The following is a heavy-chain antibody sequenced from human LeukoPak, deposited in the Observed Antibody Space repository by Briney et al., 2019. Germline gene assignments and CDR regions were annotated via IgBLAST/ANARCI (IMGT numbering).Heavy chain of an antibody. Sequence: GGSLRLSCAASGVTFTNYAMTWVRKAPGKGLEWVSGISISGGSTDYADSVKGRFTISRDNSKNTLYLQMNSLRAEDTAVYYCAKVPAGNKVEYWGQGTLVTVSS. CDR1: GVTFTNYA. CDR2: ISISGGST. D-gene: IGHD6-19*01. CDR3: AKVPAGNKVEY. J-gene: IGHJ4*02. V-gene: IGHV3-23*01.